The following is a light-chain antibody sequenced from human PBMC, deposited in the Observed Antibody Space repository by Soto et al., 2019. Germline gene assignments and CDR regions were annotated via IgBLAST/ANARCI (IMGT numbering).Light chain of an antibody. V-gene: IGKV1-39*01. CDR2: ATS. J-gene: IGKJ5*01. Sequence: MTQSPLSLPVTPGEPASISCRASQTVSSYLNWYQQKPGTVPKLLIYATSNLQSGVPSRFSGRGFGTDFTLTISSLQPEDFATYYCQQSFTTPSFGQGTRREIK. CDR1: QTVSSY. CDR3: QQSFTTPS.